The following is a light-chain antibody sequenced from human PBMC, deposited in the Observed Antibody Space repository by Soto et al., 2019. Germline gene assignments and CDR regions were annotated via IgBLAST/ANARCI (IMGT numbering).Light chain of an antibody. CDR2: DAS. CDR1: QDINNY. V-gene: IGKV1-33*01. J-gene: IGKJ5*01. Sequence: DIQMTQSPSSLSASVGDRVTITCQASQDINNYLNWYQQKPGKAPELLIYDASNLQTGVPTRFSGSGSGKQFTFTISSLQPEDIATYFCQQYDFLVTFGQGTRLEIQ. CDR3: QQYDFLVT.